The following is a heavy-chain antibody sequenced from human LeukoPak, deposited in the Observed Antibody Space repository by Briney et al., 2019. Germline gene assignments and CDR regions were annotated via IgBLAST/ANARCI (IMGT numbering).Heavy chain of an antibody. V-gene: IGHV3-30*18. CDR1: GFTFSRYG. Sequence: GGSLRLSCAATGFTFSRYGMHWVRQAPGKGLEWVAQISYDGSNKHYGDSVKGRFTIARDNSKNTLFLQMNCLRGEDTAVYYCAKEGRRYFDYWGQGNLVTVST. J-gene: IGHJ4*02. CDR3: AKEGRRYFDY. CDR2: ISYDGSNK.